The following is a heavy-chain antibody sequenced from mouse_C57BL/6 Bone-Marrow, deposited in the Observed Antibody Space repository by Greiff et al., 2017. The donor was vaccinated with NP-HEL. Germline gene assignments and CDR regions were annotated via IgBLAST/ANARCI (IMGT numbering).Heavy chain of an antibody. CDR2: IHPNSGST. V-gene: IGHV1-64*01. CDR3: ASLCGGLRRGY. D-gene: IGHD2-2*01. CDR1: GYTFTSYW. Sequence: QVQLQQPGAELVKPGASVKLSCKASGYTFTSYWMHWVKQRPGQGLEWIGMIHPNSGSTNYNEKFKSKATLTVDKSSSTAYMQLSSLTSEDSAVYYCASLCGGLRRGYWGQGTTLTVSS. J-gene: IGHJ2*01.